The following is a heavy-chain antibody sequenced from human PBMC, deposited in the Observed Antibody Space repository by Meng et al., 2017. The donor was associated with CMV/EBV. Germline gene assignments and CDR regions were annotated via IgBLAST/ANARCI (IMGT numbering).Heavy chain of an antibody. Sequence: SVKVSCKASGGSFSSYYISRGRQDAGQGREWMGRTIHILGIANYPKKFQGRITITAEKSTSTAYIELSSLRSEDTAVYYCARGRYDFWSGYYTKVGRYYYYGMDVWGQGTTVTVSS. D-gene: IGHD3-3*01. CDR2: TIHILGIA. CDR1: GGSFSSYY. J-gene: IGHJ6*02. CDR3: ARGRYDFWSGYYTKVGRYYYYGMDV. V-gene: IGHV1-69*04.